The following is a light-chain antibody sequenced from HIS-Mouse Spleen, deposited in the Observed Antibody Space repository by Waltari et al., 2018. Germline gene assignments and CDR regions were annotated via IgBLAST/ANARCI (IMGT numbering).Light chain of an antibody. CDR3: SSYTSSSTWV. V-gene: IGLV2-14*03. CDR1: GSDVGVYNY. Sequence: QPALTQPASVSGSPGQSITISCTGTGSDVGVYNYASWYQQHPGKAPKLMIYDVSNRPSGVSNRFSGSKSGNTASLTISGLQAEDEADYYCSSYTSSSTWVFGGGTKLTVL. J-gene: IGLJ3*02. CDR2: DVS.